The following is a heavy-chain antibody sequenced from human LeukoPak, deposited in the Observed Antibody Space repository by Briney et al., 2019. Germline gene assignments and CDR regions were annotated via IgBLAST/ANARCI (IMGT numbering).Heavy chain of an antibody. V-gene: IGHV1-18*01. CDR2: VSTNDGNT. D-gene: IGHD3-22*01. CDR1: GYTFTNYH. J-gene: IGHJ4*02. CDR3: TRAPPGMTMMTDY. Sequence: ASVRVSCKASGYTFTNYHISWVRQAPGQWLEWMGWVSTNDGNTVYAQRLQGRVTMTTDTSTSVAYMELRSLTSDDTAVYYCTRAPPGMTMMTDYWGQGTLVTVSS.